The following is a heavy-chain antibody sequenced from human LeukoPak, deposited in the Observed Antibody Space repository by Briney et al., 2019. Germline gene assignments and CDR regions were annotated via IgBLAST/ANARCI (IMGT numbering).Heavy chain of an antibody. CDR1: GGSISSYY. D-gene: IGHD5-12*01. CDR3: ARARGYSGYDAFDI. CDR2: TYESGTT. J-gene: IGHJ3*02. Sequence: SETLSLTCTVSGGSISSYYWSWIRQPPGKGLEWIGSTYESGTTYYNPSLKSRVTISVDTSKNQFSLKLSSVTAADTAVYYCARARGYSGYDAFDIWGQGTMVTVSS. V-gene: IGHV4-59*01.